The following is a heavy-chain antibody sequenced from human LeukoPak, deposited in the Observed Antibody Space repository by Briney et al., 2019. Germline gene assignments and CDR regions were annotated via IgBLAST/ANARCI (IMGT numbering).Heavy chain of an antibody. CDR1: GYSISSGYY. Sequence: PSETLSPTCSVSGYSISSGYYWGWIRQSPGKGLECIAIILNTGSTSYNPSLESRVTISVDTSKNQFSLSLDSVTAADTALYYCARTVNRGSYWDHWGQGTLVTVSS. J-gene: IGHJ4*02. V-gene: IGHV4-38-2*01. CDR2: ILNTGST. CDR3: ARTVNRGSYWDH. D-gene: IGHD3-10*01.